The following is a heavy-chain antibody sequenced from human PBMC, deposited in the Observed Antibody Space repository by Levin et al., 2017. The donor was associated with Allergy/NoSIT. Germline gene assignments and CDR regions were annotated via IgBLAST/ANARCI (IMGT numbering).Heavy chain of an antibody. D-gene: IGHD1-26*01. CDR3: AKDDGFKWEIREDFDY. J-gene: IGHJ4*02. V-gene: IGHV3-23*01. CDR1: GFTFSTYP. Sequence: GGSLRLSCAASGFTFSTYPMSWVRQAPGKGLEWVSTISASSDATYYADSVKGRFTISRDNSKNTLYLQMSGLRAEDTAVFYCAKDDGFKWEIREDFDYWGQGTLVTVSS. CDR2: ISASSDAT.